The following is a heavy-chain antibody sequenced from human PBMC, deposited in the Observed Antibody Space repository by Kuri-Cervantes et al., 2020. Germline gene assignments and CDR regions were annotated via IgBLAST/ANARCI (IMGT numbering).Heavy chain of an antibody. D-gene: IGHD3-9*01. Sequence: GGSLRLSCKGSGYSFTSYWIGWVRQMPGKGLEWMGIIYPGVSDTRYSPSFQGQVTISADKSISTAYLQWSSLKASDTAMYYCARRPSYDILTGYYGAFDIWGQGTMVTVSS. J-gene: IGHJ3*02. CDR3: ARRPSYDILTGYYGAFDI. CDR2: IYPGVSDT. CDR1: GYSFTSYW. V-gene: IGHV5-51*01.